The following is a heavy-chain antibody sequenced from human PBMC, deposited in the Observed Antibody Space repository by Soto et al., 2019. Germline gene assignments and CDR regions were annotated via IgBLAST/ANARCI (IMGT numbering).Heavy chain of an antibody. CDR2: ISFGSSFT. CDR1: GFTFSDYY. J-gene: IGHJ5*02. CDR3: ARGLSRRILNYLDH. D-gene: IGHD2-15*01. V-gene: IGHV3-11*06. Sequence: XGSLRLSCSASGFTFSDYYMTWLRQAPGKGPECISYISFGSSFTNYADSVEGRFTISRDNAKNTLYLQMNSLRVEDTAVYYCARGLSRRILNYLDHWGQGVLVTVSS.